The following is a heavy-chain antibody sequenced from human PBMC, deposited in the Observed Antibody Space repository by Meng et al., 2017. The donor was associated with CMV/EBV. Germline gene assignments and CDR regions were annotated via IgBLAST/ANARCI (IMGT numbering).Heavy chain of an antibody. V-gene: IGHV3-53*01. CDR1: GFTVSSNY. CDR3: ARAPSSDFDY. CDR2: IYSGGST. D-gene: IGHD6-6*01. J-gene: IGHJ4*02. Sequence: GESLKISCPASGFTVSSNYMSWVRQAPGKGLEWVSVIYSGGSTYYADSVKGRFTISRDNSKNTLYLQMNSLRAEDTAVYYCARAPSSDFDYWGQGTLVTVSS.